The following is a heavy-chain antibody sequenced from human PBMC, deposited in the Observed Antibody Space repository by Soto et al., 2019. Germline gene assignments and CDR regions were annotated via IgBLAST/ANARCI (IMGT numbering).Heavy chain of an antibody. CDR3: ARVPDY. V-gene: IGHV4-34*01. Sequence: SETLSLTCAVYGGSFSGYSWNWLRQPPGEGLEWIGKMYQSGSTNYNPSLKSRVTISIDRSKNQFSLKLSSVTAANTAVYYCARVPDYWGQGILVTVSS. CDR1: GGSFSGYS. CDR2: MYQSGST. J-gene: IGHJ4*02. D-gene: IGHD2-2*01.